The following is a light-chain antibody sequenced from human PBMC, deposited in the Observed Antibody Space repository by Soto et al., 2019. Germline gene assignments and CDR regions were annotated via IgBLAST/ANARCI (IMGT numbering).Light chain of an antibody. J-gene: IGLJ2*01. CDR3: CSYAGTYSFVV. CDR1: TSDVGGYNY. V-gene: IGLV2-11*01. CDR2: DVS. Sequence: QSVLTQPRSVSGSPGQSVTIPCTGTTSDVGGYNYVSWHQQHPGKAPKLMIYDVSTRPSGVPDRFSGSKSGNTASLTISGLQAEDEAEYYCCSYAGTYSFVVFGGGTKVTVL.